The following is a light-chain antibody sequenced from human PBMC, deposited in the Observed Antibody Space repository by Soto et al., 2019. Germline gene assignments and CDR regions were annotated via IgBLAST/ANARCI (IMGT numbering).Light chain of an antibody. Sequence: QSALTQPASVSGSPGQSITISCTGTSGDIGSYNRVSWYQQHPGKAPKLIIYEVTDRPSGFSNRFPGSKSGNTASLTISGLQAEDEAEYYCSSYTNISTRACVFGTGTKLTVL. CDR3: SSYTNISTRACV. V-gene: IGLV2-14*01. CDR2: EVT. J-gene: IGLJ1*01. CDR1: SGDIGSYNR.